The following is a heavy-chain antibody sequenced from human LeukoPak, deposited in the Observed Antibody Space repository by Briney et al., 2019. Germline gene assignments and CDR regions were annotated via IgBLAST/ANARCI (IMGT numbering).Heavy chain of an antibody. V-gene: IGHV4-30-4*01. Sequence: SQTLSLTCTVSGGSISSGDYYWSWIRQPPGKGLEWIGYIYYSGSTYYNPSLKSRVTISVDTSKNQFSLKLSSVTAADTAVYYCARSRFLEWLGWFDPWGQGTLVTVSS. J-gene: IGHJ5*02. CDR1: GGSISSGDYY. CDR2: IYYSGST. CDR3: ARSRFLEWLGWFDP. D-gene: IGHD3-3*01.